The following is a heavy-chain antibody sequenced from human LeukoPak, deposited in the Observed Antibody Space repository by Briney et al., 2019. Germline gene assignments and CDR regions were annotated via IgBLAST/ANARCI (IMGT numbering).Heavy chain of an antibody. CDR2: ISAYNGNT. CDR1: GYTYTSYG. Sequence: GASVKVSCKASGYTYTSYGISWVRQAPGQGLEWMGWISAYNGNTNYAQKLQGRVTMTTDTSTSTAYMELRSLSSDDTALYYCARGLQGSGYALVLDVWGQGTTVTVSS. CDR3: ARGLQGSGYALVLDV. V-gene: IGHV1-18*01. J-gene: IGHJ6*02. D-gene: IGHD3-3*01.